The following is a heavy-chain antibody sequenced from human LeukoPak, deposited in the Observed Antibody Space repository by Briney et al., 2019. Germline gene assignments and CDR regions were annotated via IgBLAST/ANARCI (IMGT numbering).Heavy chain of an antibody. CDR2: IQGDGSGI. Sequence: GGSLSLSCAASGFTFSSYSMNWVRQAPGKGLEWVSRIQGDGSGIIYADSVKGRFTISRDNAKNTLYLQMNSLSDEDTAVYYCVRDWFLALDYWGQGTLVTVSS. CDR3: VRDWFLALDY. V-gene: IGHV3-74*01. D-gene: IGHD3-10*01. J-gene: IGHJ4*02. CDR1: GFTFSSYS.